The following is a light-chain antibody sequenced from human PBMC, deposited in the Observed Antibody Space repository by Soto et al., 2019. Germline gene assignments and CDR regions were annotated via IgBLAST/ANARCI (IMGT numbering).Light chain of an antibody. CDR1: QSISSY. CDR3: QQSYSTPWT. J-gene: IGKJ1*01. V-gene: IGKV1-39*01. CDR2: AAS. Sequence: DIQMTQSPSSLSASVGDRVTITCRASQSISSYLNGYQQKPGKAPKLLIYAASSLQSGVPSRFSGRGSGTDFTLTIRSLQPEDVATYYCQQSYSTPWTFGQGTKVQIK.